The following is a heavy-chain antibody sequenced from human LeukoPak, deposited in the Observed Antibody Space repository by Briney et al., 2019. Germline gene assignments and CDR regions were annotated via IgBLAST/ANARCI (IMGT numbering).Heavy chain of an antibody. D-gene: IGHD1-20*01. J-gene: IGHJ3*02. V-gene: IGHV1-46*01. Sequence: ASVKVSCKASGYTFTSYYMHCVRQAPGQGLEWMGIINPSGASTSYAQKFQGRVTMTRDMSTSTVYMELSSLRSEDTAVYYCARGGISGITGTTYAFDIWGQGTMVTVSS. CDR1: GYTFTSYY. CDR3: ARGGISGITGTTYAFDI. CDR2: INPSGAST.